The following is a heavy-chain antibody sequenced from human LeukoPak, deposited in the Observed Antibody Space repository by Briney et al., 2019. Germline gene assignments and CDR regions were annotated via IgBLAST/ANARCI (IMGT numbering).Heavy chain of an antibody. Sequence: SETLSLTCTVSGGSVSSSSYYWGWIRQPPGKGLEWIGNIYYSGSTYYNPSLKSRVTMSLDTSKNQLSLKLSSVTAADTAVYYCARWYCSSDTCYHMDVWGKGTTVTVSS. V-gene: IGHV4-39*07. J-gene: IGHJ6*03. CDR3: ARWYCSSDTCYHMDV. D-gene: IGHD2-2*01. CDR1: GGSVSSSSYY. CDR2: IYYSGST.